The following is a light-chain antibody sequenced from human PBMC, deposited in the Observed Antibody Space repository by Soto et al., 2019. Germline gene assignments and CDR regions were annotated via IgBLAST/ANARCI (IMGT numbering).Light chain of an antibody. J-gene: IGKJ1*01. CDR2: AAS. V-gene: IGKV1-39*01. Sequence: DIQMTQSPSSLSASVGDRVTITCRASQSISTYFSWYQQKPGKAPKLLIYAASSLHSGVPSRFSGSASGTDFTLTISSLQPDDFATYYCQQSFRASWTFGQGTKV. CDR3: QQSFRASWT. CDR1: QSISTY.